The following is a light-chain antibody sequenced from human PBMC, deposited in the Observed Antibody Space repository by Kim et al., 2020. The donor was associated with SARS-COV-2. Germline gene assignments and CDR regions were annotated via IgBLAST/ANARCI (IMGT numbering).Light chain of an antibody. CDR3: QSYDSTDYV. Sequence: NFMLTQPHSVSGSPGKTITISCTRSSDSITNNYVQWYQQRPGSAPTTVIYEDNRRPSGVPDRFSGSIDSSSNSASLIISGLQTEDEADYYCQSYDSTDYVFGTGTKVTVL. J-gene: IGLJ1*01. CDR2: EDN. V-gene: IGLV6-57*03. CDR1: SDSITNNY.